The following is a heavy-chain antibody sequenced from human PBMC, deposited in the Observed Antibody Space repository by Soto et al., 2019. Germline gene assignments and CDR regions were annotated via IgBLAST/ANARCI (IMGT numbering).Heavy chain of an antibody. Sequence: EVPLLESGGGLVQPGGSLSLSCAASGFTFNNYAMTWVRQAPGKGLEWVSAISGGGDTTSYADSVKGRFTVSRDGSKNTLYLQMSSLRAKDTALYYCAKGRGGSGSLTPRVDFWGQGTLVTVSS. CDR3: AKGRGGSGSLTPRVDF. CDR1: GFTFNNYA. J-gene: IGHJ4*02. CDR2: ISGGGDTT. D-gene: IGHD3-10*01. V-gene: IGHV3-23*01.